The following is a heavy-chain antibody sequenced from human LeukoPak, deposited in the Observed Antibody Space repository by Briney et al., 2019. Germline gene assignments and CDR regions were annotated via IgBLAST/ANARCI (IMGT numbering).Heavy chain of an antibody. CDR1: GFTFSSYG. V-gene: IGHV3-30*18. J-gene: IGHJ4*02. CDR3: TKGHCSGGSCYFDY. CDR2: ISYDGSNK. Sequence: GRSLRLSCAASGFTFSSYGMHWVRQAPGKGLEWVAVISYDGSNKYYADSVKGRFTISRDNSKNTLYLQMNSLRAEDTAVYYCTKGHCSGGSCYFDYWGQGTLVTASS. D-gene: IGHD2-15*01.